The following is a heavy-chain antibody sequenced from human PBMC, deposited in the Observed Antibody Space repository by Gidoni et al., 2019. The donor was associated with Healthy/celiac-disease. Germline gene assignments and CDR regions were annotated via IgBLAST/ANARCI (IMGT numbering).Heavy chain of an antibody. CDR3: ARASTVTTDYYYYYGMDV. D-gene: IGHD4-17*01. J-gene: IGHJ6*02. V-gene: IGHV3-7*01. CDR2: IQLDGSET. Sequence: EVQLVESGGGLVQPGGARRLAWAVSGFTVRSQWMCWVRQAPGQGLEWGANIQLDGSETFYVDSVKGRFTISRDNAKNSLYLQMNSLRAEDTAVYYCARASTVTTDYYYYYGMDVWGQGTTVTVSS. CDR1: GFTVRSQW.